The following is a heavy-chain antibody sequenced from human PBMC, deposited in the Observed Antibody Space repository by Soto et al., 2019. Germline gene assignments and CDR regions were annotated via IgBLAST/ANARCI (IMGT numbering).Heavy chain of an antibody. CDR2: TYYRSKWYN. V-gene: IGHV6-1*01. CDR1: GDSVSSNSAA. D-gene: IGHD5-12*01. J-gene: IGHJ4*02. Sequence: SQTLSLTCAISGDSVSSNSAAWNWIRQSPSRGLEWLGRTYYRSKWYNDYAVSVKSRITINPDTSKNQFSLQPNSVTPEDTAVYYCARAARDKYSGYDTPYDYWGQGTLVTVSS. CDR3: ARAARDKYSGYDTPYDY.